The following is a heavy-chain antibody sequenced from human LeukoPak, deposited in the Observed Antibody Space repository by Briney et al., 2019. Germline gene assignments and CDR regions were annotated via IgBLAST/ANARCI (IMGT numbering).Heavy chain of an antibody. D-gene: IGHD3-3*01. CDR3: ARDWEWRARRDLFGP. Sequence: ASVKVSCKASGGTFSSYAISWVRQAPGQGLEWMGWTSGDNVNTYYAQTFLGRVTMTTDTSTTTAYMELRGLRSDDTAVYYCARDWEWRARRDLFGPWGQGTRVTVSS. CDR1: GGTFSSYA. CDR2: TSGDNVNT. V-gene: IGHV1-18*01. J-gene: IGHJ5*02.